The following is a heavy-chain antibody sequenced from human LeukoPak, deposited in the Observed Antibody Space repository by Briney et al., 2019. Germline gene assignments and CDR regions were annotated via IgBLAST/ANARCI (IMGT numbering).Heavy chain of an antibody. CDR3: ARQVEMATIDTFDI. J-gene: IGHJ3*02. V-gene: IGHV4-59*01. CDR2: IYYSGST. D-gene: IGHD5-24*01. Sequence: SETLSLTCTVSGGSISSYYWSWIRQPPGKGLEWIGYIYYSGSTNYNPSLKSRVTTSVDTSKNQFSLKLSSVTAADTAVYYCARQVEMATIDTFDIWGQGTMVTVSS. CDR1: GGSISSYY.